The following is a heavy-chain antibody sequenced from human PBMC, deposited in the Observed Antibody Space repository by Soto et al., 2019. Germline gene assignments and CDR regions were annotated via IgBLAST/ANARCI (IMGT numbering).Heavy chain of an antibody. CDR3: AHGVGSDFGSGRYFDL. V-gene: IGHV2-5*02. J-gene: IGHJ2*01. CDR2: SYWDDDK. Sequence: QITLKESGPTLVKPTQTLTLTCTFSGFSLSTSGVGVGWIRQHPGKALEWLALSYWDDDKRYSPSLKSRLTTSKDTTELTVVLTFSNMDAVYSATYYCAHGVGSDFGSGRYFDLWGRGTLVTVSS. CDR1: GFSLSTSGVG. D-gene: IGHD3-3*01.